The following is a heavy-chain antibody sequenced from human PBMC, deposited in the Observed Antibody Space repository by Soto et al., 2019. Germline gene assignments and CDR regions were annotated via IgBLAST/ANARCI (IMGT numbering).Heavy chain of an antibody. CDR3: ARGKTAMVTDYYYAMDV. V-gene: IGHV3-9*01. CDR1: GFTFDDYA. CDR2: ISWNSGNI. J-gene: IGHJ6*02. D-gene: IGHD5-18*01. Sequence: EVQLVESGGGLVQPGRSLRLSCATSGFTFDDYAMHWVRQAPGKGLEWVSGISWNSGNIGYADSVTGRFTISRDNAKNXPYLQMNSLRGEDTAWYYWARGKTAMVTDYYYAMDVWGQGTTVTVSS.